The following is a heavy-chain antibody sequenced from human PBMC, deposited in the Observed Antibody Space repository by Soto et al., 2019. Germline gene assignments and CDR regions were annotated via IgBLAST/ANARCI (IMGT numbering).Heavy chain of an antibody. J-gene: IGHJ4*02. V-gene: IGHV3-15*01. CDR3: TTLDWNYDY. Sequence: EAQLVESGGGLVKPGGSLRLSCAASGFTFSNAWVSWVRQAPGKGLEWVGRIKPKTDGGTTDYATPVKGRFTISRDDSKNKLNLQMNSLKTEDTAVYYCTTLDWNYDYWGQGTLVTVSS. CDR1: GFTFSNAW. D-gene: IGHD1-1*01. CDR2: IKPKTDGGTT.